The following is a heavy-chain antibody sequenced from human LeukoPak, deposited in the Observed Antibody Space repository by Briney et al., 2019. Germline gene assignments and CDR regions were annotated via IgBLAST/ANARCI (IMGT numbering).Heavy chain of an antibody. J-gene: IGHJ4*02. CDR3: AKDLSDYVWGSYRYTQPRDY. D-gene: IGHD3-16*02. Sequence: PGGSLRLSCAASGFTFSSYAMSWVRQAPGKGLEWVSAISGSGGSTYYADSVKGRFTISRDNSKNTLYLQMNSLRAEDTAVYYCAKDLSDYVWGSYRYTQPRDYWGQGTLVTVSS. CDR1: GFTFSSYA. V-gene: IGHV3-23*01. CDR2: ISGSGGST.